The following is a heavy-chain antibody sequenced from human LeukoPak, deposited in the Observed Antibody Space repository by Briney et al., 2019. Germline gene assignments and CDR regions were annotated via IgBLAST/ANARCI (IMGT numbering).Heavy chain of an antibody. CDR1: GYTFTSYG. CDR2: ISAYNGNT. J-gene: IGHJ4*02. D-gene: IGHD3-9*01. CDR3: ARDPPSRLVRLFDY. V-gene: IGHV1-18*04. Sequence: ASVNVSCKASGYTFTSYGISWVRQAPGQGLEWMGWISAYNGNTNYAQKLQGRVTMTTDTSTSTAYMELRSLRSDDTAVYYCARDPPSRLVRLFDYWGQGTLVTVSS.